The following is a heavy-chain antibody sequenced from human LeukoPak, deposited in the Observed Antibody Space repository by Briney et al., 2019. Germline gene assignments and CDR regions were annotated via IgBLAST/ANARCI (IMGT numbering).Heavy chain of an antibody. Sequence: GGSLRLSCEASGFTFSNYGMNWVRQAPGKGLEWVSFTDTSGNYIYYGDSVRGRFTISRDNARNLLFLQMNGLRAEDTAVYYCARGRSITLLRGVAMSDGFDIWGQGAMVAVSS. CDR3: ARGRSITLLRGVAMSDGFDI. CDR1: GFTFSNYG. CDR2: TDTSGNYI. D-gene: IGHD3-10*01. J-gene: IGHJ3*02. V-gene: IGHV3-21*06.